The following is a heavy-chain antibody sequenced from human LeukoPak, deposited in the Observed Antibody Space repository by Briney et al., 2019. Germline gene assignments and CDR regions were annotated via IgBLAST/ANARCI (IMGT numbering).Heavy chain of an antibody. Sequence: GGFLRLSCAASGFTVSTNYMSWVRRAPGKGLGWVSLIYSAGTTYYADSVKGRFTISRDHSKNTMYLQMNNLRVGDTALYYCATGNSASPIDIENWGQGTLVTVSS. J-gene: IGHJ4*02. CDR1: GFTVSTNY. CDR2: IYSAGTT. D-gene: IGHD1/OR15-1a*01. V-gene: IGHV3-53*01. CDR3: ATGNSASPIDIEN.